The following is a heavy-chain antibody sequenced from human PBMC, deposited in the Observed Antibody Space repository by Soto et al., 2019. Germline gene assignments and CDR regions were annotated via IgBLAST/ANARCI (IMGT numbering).Heavy chain of an antibody. D-gene: IGHD3-16*01. J-gene: IGHJ4*02. Sequence: SETLSLTCTVSGGSISSSSYYWGWIRQPPGKGLEWIGSIYYSGSTYYNPSLKSRVTISVDTSKNQFSLKLSSVTAADTAVYYCARRSSDYIWGSYFAGVPPRDYWGQGTLVTVSS. V-gene: IGHV4-39*01. CDR3: ARRSSDYIWGSYFAGVPPRDY. CDR1: GGSISSSSYY. CDR2: IYYSGST.